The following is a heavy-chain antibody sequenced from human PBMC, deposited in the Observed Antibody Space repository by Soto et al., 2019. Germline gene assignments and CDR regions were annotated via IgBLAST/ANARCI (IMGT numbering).Heavy chain of an antibody. CDR2: ISAYNGNT. J-gene: IGHJ6*03. CDR3: ARAAILFGDVSVVESFYYYYYMDV. CDR1: GYTFTSYG. D-gene: IGHD3-10*01. V-gene: IGHV1-18*01. Sequence: ASVKVSCKASGYTFTSYGISWVRQAPGQGLEWMGWISAYNGNTNYAQKLQGRVTMTTDTSTSTAYMELRSLRSDDTAVYYCARAAILFGDVSVVESFYYYYYMDVWGKGTTVTVSS.